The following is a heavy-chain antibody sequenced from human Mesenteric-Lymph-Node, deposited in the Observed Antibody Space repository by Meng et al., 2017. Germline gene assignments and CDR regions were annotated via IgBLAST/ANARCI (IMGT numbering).Heavy chain of an antibody. J-gene: IGHJ6*02. CDR3: ARTSSSWQYYYYGMDV. V-gene: IGHV1-46*01. D-gene: IGHD6-13*01. CDR1: GYTFTGYY. Sequence: ASVKVSCKASGYTFTGYYMHWVRQAPGQGLEWMGIINPSGGSTSYAQKFQGRVTITADKSTSTAYMELSSLRSEDTAVYYCARTSSSWQYYYYGMDVWGQGTTVTVSS. CDR2: INPSGGST.